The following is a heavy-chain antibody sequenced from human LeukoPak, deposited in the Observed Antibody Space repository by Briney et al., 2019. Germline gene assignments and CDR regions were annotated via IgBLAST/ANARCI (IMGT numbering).Heavy chain of an antibody. J-gene: IGHJ4*02. CDR3: AKEDGDYFDY. CDR1: GFTFGDYA. CDR2: ISYDGSNK. Sequence: GGSLRLSCTASGFTFGDYAMSWVRQAPGKGLEWVAVISYDGSNKYYADSVKGRFTISRDNSKNTLYLQMNSLRAEDTAVYYCAKEDGDYFDYWGQGTLVTVSS. D-gene: IGHD4-17*01. V-gene: IGHV3-30*04.